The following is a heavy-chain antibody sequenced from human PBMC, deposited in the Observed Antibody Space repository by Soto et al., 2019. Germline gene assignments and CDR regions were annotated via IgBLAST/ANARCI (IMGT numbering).Heavy chain of an antibody. D-gene: IGHD3-3*01. J-gene: IGHJ6*03. Sequence: GGSLRLSCAASGFTVSSNYMSWVRQAPGKGLEWVSVIYSGGSTYYADSVKGRFTISRDNSKNTLYLQMNSLRAEDTAVYYCARDLTTIFGVDTLYYYYMDVWGKGTTVTVSS. V-gene: IGHV3-66*01. CDR3: ARDLTTIFGVDTLYYYYMDV. CDR1: GFTVSSNY. CDR2: IYSGGST.